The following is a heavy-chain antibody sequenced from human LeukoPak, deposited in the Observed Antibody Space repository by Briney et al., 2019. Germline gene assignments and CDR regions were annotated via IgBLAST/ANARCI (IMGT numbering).Heavy chain of an antibody. CDR2: IWYDGNTK. Sequence: PGGSLRPSCAASGFTLSAHGMHWVRQAPGKGLEWLAVIWYDGNTKYYSDSVKGRFTISRDSSKNTLYLEMNSLRAEDTAVYYCARDEVITFRLFDHWGQGTLVTVSS. CDR3: ARDEVITFRLFDH. J-gene: IGHJ4*02. D-gene: IGHD1-14*01. CDR1: GFTLSAHG. V-gene: IGHV3-33*01.